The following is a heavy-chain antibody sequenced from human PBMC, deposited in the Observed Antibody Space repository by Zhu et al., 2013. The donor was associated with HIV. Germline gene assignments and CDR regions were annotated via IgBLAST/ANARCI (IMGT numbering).Heavy chain of an antibody. CDR3: ARVLYDYVLDY. V-gene: IGHV1-18*01. D-gene: IGHD3-16*01. Sequence: QVQLVQSGGELKKPGASVKVSCKASGYTFTSYGTTWVRQAPGQGLEWMGWISGYNGNTNYAQKFQGRVTMTTDTSTSTAYMELRSLRSDDTAVYYCARVLYDYVLDYWGQGTLVTVSS. CDR1: GYTFTSYG. CDR2: ISGYNGNT. J-gene: IGHJ4*02.